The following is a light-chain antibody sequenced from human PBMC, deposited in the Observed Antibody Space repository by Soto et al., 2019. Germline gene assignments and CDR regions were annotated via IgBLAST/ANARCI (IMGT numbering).Light chain of an antibody. J-gene: IGKJ1*01. Sequence: TLSLSPGEGATFSCRASQSISSNFLAWYQQKRGQAPRLLIHGASNRATGIPDRFSGSGSGTDFTLTITRLEPEDFAVYYCQQYGGSPRTFGQGTKVDIK. CDR1: QSISSNF. V-gene: IGKV3-20*01. CDR2: GAS. CDR3: QQYGGSPRT.